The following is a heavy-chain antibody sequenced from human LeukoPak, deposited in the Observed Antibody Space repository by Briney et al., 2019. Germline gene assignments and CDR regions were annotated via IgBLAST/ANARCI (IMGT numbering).Heavy chain of an antibody. CDR1: GGSFSGYY. CDR2: INHSGST. Sequence: PSETLSLTCAVYGGSFSGYYWSWIRQPPGKGLEWIGEINHSGSTNYNPSLKSRVTISVDTSKNQFSLKLSSVTAADTAVYYCARGLRYYYYHMDVWGKGTTVTVSS. J-gene: IGHJ6*03. V-gene: IGHV4-34*01. CDR3: ARGLRYYYYHMDV. D-gene: IGHD4-17*01.